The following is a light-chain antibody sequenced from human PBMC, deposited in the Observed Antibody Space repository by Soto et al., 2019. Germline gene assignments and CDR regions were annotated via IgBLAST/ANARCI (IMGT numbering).Light chain of an antibody. J-gene: IGLJ2*01. CDR3: AAWDDSLNGLV. Sequence: QSVLTQPPSASGTPGQRLTISCSGSSSNIGSNSVTWYQQLPGTAPKVLIHSNDRRPSGVPDRFSGSKSGTSASLAISGLLSDDEADYYCAAWDDSLNGLVFGAGTKVTVL. CDR1: SSNIGSNS. V-gene: IGLV1-44*01. CDR2: SND.